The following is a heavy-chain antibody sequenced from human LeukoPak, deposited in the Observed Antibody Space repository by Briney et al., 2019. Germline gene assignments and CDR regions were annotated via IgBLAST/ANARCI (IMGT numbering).Heavy chain of an antibody. V-gene: IGHV4-59*01. D-gene: IGHD2-2*01. CDR1: GGSISSYY. J-gene: IGHJ6*02. CDR3: ARFREYCSSTSCYYYYGMDV. Sequence: SETLFLTCTVSGGSISSYYWSWIRQPPGKGLEWVGYIYYSGSTNYNPSLKSRVTISVDTSKNQFSLKLSSVTAADTAVYYCARFREYCSSTSCYYYYGMDVWGQGTTVTVSS. CDR2: IYYSGST.